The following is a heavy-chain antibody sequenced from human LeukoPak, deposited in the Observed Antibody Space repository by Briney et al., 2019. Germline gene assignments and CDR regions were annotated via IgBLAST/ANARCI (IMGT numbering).Heavy chain of an antibody. CDR1: GFTFSSYA. CDR2: ISYDGSNK. J-gene: IGHJ4*02. CDR3: ARDAIRSLTGYSSGWYTVGFDY. Sequence: GGSLRLSCAASGFTFSSYAMSWVRQAPGKGLEWVAVISYDGSNKYYADSVKGRFTISRDNSKNTLYLQMNSLRAEDTAVYYCARDAIRSLTGYSSGWYTVGFDYWGQGTLVTVSS. D-gene: IGHD6-19*01. V-gene: IGHV3-30-3*01.